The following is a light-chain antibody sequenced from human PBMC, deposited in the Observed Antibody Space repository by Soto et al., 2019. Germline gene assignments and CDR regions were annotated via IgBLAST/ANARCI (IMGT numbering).Light chain of an antibody. J-gene: IGLJ1*01. CDR2: EVS. CDR1: NTDVGSFDY. V-gene: IGLV2-14*01. Sequence: QSALTQPASVSGSPGQSITISCTGTNTDVGSFDYVSWYQQHPGKAPKLMIYEVSNRPSGVSNRFSGSKSGNTASLTIAGLQAEDEADYYCSSYTTSTIPGVFGTGTKVTVL. CDR3: SSYTTSTIPGV.